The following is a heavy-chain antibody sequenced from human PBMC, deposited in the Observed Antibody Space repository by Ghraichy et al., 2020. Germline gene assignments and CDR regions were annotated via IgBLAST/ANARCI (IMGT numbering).Heavy chain of an antibody. CDR1: GFSFRSYA. J-gene: IGHJ4*02. CDR3: ARAFRPGWGSYRQPLDY. Sequence: GGSLRLSCAASGFSFRSYAMYWVRQAPGKGLEWVTVISYDGFQIYYTDSVKGRFTISRDNSKNTVDLQLNSLRPEDTALYFCARAFRPGWGSYRQPLDYWGQGTLVAVSS. D-gene: IGHD3-16*02. V-gene: IGHV3-30*07. CDR2: ISYDGFQI.